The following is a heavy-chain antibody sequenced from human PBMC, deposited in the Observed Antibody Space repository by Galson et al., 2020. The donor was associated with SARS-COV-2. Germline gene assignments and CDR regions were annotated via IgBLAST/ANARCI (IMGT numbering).Heavy chain of an antibody. J-gene: IGHJ6*02. Sequence: SETLSLTCTVSGGSISSGSYYWSWIRQPAGKGLEWIGRIYTSGSTNYNPSLKSQVTISVDTSKNQFSLKLSSVTAADTAVYYCARAAAAPYYYYYYGMDVWGQGTTVTVSS. V-gene: IGHV4-61*02. D-gene: IGHD6-13*01. CDR1: GGSISSGSYY. CDR3: ARAAAAPYYYYYYGMDV. CDR2: IYTSGST.